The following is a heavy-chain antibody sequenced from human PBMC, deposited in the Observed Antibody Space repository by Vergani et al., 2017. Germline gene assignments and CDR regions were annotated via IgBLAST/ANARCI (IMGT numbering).Heavy chain of an antibody. CDR3: ARSGDSSGYDYWYFDL. Sequence: QVQLVQSGAEVKKPGSSVKVSCKASGGTFSSYAISWVRQAPGQGLEWMGRIIPIFGTANYAQKFQGRVTITADESTSTAYMELSSLRAEDTAVYYCARSGDSSGYDYWYFDLWGRGTLVTVSS. CDR2: IIPIFGTA. D-gene: IGHD3-22*01. V-gene: IGHV1-69*13. CDR1: GGTFSSYA. J-gene: IGHJ2*01.